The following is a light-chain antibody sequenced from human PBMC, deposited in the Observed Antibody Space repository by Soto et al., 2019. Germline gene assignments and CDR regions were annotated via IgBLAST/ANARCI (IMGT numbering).Light chain of an antibody. V-gene: IGKV3-15*01. CDR1: QNIYTGY. CDR3: QHYNNLPLT. J-gene: IGKJ4*01. Sequence: EVVLTQSPGTLSLSPGESATLSCRASQNIYTGYLAWYQQKPGQAPRLLIYGVSTRATGIPVRFSGSGSGTEFTLSISSLQSEDSAIYHCQHYNNLPLTFGGGTKVDIK. CDR2: GVS.